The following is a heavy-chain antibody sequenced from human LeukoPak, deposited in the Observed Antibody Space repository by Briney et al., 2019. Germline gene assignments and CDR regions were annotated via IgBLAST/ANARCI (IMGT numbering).Heavy chain of an antibody. CDR3: ASREDYGGNSDAFDI. CDR1: GGTFSSYA. Sequence: SVKVSCKASGGTFSSYAISWVRQAPGQGLEWMGRIISILSIANYAQKFQGRVTITADKSTSTAYMELSSLRSEDTAVYYCASREDYGGNSDAFDIWGQGTMVTVSS. D-gene: IGHD4-23*01. V-gene: IGHV1-69*04. J-gene: IGHJ3*02. CDR2: IISILSIA.